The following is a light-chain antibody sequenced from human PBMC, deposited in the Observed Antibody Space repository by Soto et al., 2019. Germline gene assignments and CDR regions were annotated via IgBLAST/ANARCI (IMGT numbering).Light chain of an antibody. V-gene: IGKV3-15*01. CDR1: QSVSSN. J-gene: IGKJ5*01. CDR3: EQYNDWPIT. Sequence: EIVMTQSPATLSVSPGQRATLSCRASQSVSSNLGWYQQKPGQAPRLLIHGASTRATGIPARFSGSGSGTEFTLTISSLQSEDFAIYYCEQYNDWPITFGQGTRLEIK. CDR2: GAS.